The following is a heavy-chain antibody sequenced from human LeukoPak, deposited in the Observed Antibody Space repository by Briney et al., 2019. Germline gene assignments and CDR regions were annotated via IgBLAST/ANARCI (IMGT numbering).Heavy chain of an antibody. CDR1: GGTFSSYA. D-gene: IGHD6-19*01. CDR3: ARVGQWLAQGGSAYDY. V-gene: IGHV1-69*13. CDR2: IIPIFGTA. J-gene: IGHJ4*02. Sequence: ASVKVSCKASGGTFSSYAISWVRQAPGQGLEWMGGIIPIFGTANYAQKFQGRATITADESTSTAYMELSSLRSEDTAVYYCARVGQWLAQGGSAYDYWGQGTLVTVSS.